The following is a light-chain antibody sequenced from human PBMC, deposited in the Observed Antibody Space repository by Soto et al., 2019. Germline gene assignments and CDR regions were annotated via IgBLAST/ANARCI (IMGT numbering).Light chain of an antibody. CDR2: DAS. CDR1: QDIGNY. CDR3: QQLNKYPLT. V-gene: IGKV1-9*01. Sequence: IQLTQSPSSLSASVGDRVTISCRASQDIGNYLAWYQQKPGEAPKLLIYDASTLQSGVTLRFAGSGSGTDFTLTLSSLQPEDFATYYCQQLNKYPLTFGQGTRLEIK. J-gene: IGKJ5*01.